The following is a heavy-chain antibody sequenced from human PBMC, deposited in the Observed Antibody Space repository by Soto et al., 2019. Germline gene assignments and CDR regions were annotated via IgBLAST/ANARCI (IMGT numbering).Heavy chain of an antibody. CDR1: GDSVSSKSAA. V-gene: IGHV6-1*01. Sequence: SQTLSLTCATSGDSVSSKSAAWNWIRQSPSRGLEWLGRTYYRSKWSTDYAISVKSRITINPDTSKNQFSLQLKSVTPEDTAVYYCTRALSGSYDHWGQGTLVTVSS. D-gene: IGHD1-26*01. CDR3: TRALSGSYDH. CDR2: TYYRSKWST. J-gene: IGHJ5*02.